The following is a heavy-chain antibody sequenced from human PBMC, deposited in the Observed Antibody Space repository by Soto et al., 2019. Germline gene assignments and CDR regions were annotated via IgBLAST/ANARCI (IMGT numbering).Heavy chain of an antibody. J-gene: IGHJ6*02. V-gene: IGHV4-30-4*01. D-gene: IGHD1-20*01. Sequence: NLALTCTIAGGSIGDEDHYWSWVRQSPGKGLEWIGHIYYSGAKYLSEALERRVTMSLDTSKNQFCMHLRSVTAADTATYFCARERPVGPFAYKGDDGMDVWGQGSMVT. CDR3: ARERPVGPFAYKGDDGMDV. CDR1: GGSIGDEDHY. CDR2: IYYSGAK.